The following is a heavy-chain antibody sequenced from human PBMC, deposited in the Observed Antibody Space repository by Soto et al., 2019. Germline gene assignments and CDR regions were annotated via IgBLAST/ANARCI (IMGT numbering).Heavy chain of an antibody. CDR1: GGSVNGYY. D-gene: IGHD3-3*01. Sequence: SETLSLTCAVYGGSVNGYYWNWIRQRPGKGLEWIGEINHTGGTPYNPSLKSRVTMSVDTTKNQFSLRLSSVTAADTATYYCATRITVFGLLIPPFDPWGQGTQVTVSS. J-gene: IGHJ5*02. CDR3: ATRITVFGLLIPPFDP. V-gene: IGHV4-34*01. CDR2: INHTGGT.